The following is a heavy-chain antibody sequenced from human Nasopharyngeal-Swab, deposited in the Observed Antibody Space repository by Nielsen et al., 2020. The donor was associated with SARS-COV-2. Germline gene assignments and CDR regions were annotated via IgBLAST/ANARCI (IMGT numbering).Heavy chain of an antibody. CDR2: INAGNGNT. D-gene: IGHD3-10*01. V-gene: IGHV1-3*01. CDR3: ARDRIDSGFDY. CDR1: GYTFTSYA. J-gene: IGHJ4*02. Sequence: ASVKVSCKASGYTFTSYAMHWVRQAPGQRLEWMGWINAGNGNTKYSQKFQGRVTITRDTSASTAYMELSSLRSEDTAVYYGARDRIDSGFDYWGQGTLVTVSS.